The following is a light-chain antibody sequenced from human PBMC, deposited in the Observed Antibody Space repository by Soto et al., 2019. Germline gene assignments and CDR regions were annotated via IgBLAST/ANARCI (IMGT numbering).Light chain of an antibody. V-gene: IGLV2-23*02. CDR3: CADAGRSTYV. Sequence: QSVLTQPASVSGSPGQSITISCTRTSSDVGSYNFVSWYQQHPGEVPKVMIYEVSKRPSGVSDRFSGSKSGNTASLTISGLQAEYEADYYCCADAGRSTYVFGNGTKVTVL. CDR2: EVS. CDR1: SSDVGSYNF. J-gene: IGLJ1*01.